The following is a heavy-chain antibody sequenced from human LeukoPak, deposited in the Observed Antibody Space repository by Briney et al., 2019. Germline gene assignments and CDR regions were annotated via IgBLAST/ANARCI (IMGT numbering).Heavy chain of an antibody. D-gene: IGHD5-12*01. CDR2: IIGSSGDA. CDR3: AKGAYDYIEMGYFDS. Sequence: GGSLRLSCAASGFSFSNFAMSWVRQAPGKGLEWVSLIIGSSGDAFYADSVKGRFTISRDNSKNRLYLQMNGLRAEDTALYYCAKGAYDYIEMGYFDSWGQGTLVTVSS. CDR1: GFSFSNFA. J-gene: IGHJ4*02. V-gene: IGHV3-23*01.